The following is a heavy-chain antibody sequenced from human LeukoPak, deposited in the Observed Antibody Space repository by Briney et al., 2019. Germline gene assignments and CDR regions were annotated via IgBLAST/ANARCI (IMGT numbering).Heavy chain of an antibody. CDR1: GFTFSSYS. CDR3: ARSANPGVHDFDP. D-gene: IGHD6-6*01. J-gene: IGHJ5*02. Sequence: GGSLRLSCAASGFTFSSYSMNWVRQAPGKGLEWVSSISSSSSYIYYADSVKGRFTISRDNAKNSLYLQMNSLRAEDTAVYYCARSANPGVHDFDPWGQGTLVTVSS. V-gene: IGHV3-21*01. CDR2: ISSSSSYI.